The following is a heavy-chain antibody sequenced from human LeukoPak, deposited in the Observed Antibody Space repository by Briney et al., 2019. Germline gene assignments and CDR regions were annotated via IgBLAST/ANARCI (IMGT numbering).Heavy chain of an antibody. D-gene: IGHD5-12*01. CDR1: GYTFSTYG. J-gene: IGHJ6*02. CDR2: IIPILGIA. CDR3: ARVTKWLRFPEYYYGMDV. Sequence: GASVKVSCKASGYTFSTYGISWVRQAPGQGLEWMGRIIPILGIANYAQKFQGRVTITADKSTSTAYMELSSLRSEDTAVYYCARVTKWLRFPEYYYGMDVWGQGTTVTVSS. V-gene: IGHV1-69*04.